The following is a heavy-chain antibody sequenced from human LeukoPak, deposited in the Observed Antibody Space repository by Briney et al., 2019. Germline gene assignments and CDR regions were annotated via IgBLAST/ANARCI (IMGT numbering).Heavy chain of an antibody. CDR2: IYHSGST. D-gene: IGHD3-22*01. V-gene: IGHV4-38-2*02. CDR3: YITMIVVVGNYFDY. CDR1: GYTFSSGYY. J-gene: IGHJ4*02. Sequence: LETLYVTCTVSGYTFSSGYYCGWIRQPPGKGLGRIGSIYHSGSTYYNPSLKSRVTISVDTSKNQFSLKLSSVTAADTAVYYCYITMIVVVGNYFDYWGQGSLVTVSS.